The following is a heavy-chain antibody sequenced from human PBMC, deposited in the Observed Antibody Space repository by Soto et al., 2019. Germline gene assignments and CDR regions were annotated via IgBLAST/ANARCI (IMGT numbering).Heavy chain of an antibody. CDR3: ARATDY. V-gene: IGHV3-48*02. J-gene: IGHJ4*02. CDR1: GFTFSSYS. CDR2: ISYSSSTI. Sequence: EVQLVESGGGLVQPGGSLRLSCAASGFTFSSYSMNWVRQAPGKGLEWVSYISYSSSTIYYADSVRGRFTISRDNAKNSLYLQTHSPGDEDAAVYYCARATDYWGQGTLVTVSS.